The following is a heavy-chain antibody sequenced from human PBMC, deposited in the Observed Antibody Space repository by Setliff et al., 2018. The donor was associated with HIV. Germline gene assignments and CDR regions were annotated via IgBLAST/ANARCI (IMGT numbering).Heavy chain of an antibody. J-gene: IGHJ6*03. CDR1: GFMFNIYE. CDR2: ISSGSVNI. D-gene: IGHD2-15*01. V-gene: IGHV3-48*03. CDR3: ARGRRDCSSGSCYGPYYMDV. Sequence: LRLSCAASGFMFNIYEMNWVRQAPGKGLEWVSYISSGSVNIFYADSVKGRFTISRDNAKSTLYLQMNSLRAEDTATYYCARGRRDCSSGSCYGPYYMDVWGKGTTVTVSS.